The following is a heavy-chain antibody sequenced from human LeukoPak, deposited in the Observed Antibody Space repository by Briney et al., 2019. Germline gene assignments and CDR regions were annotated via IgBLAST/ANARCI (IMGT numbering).Heavy chain of an antibody. CDR2: ISSSSSYI. CDR1: GFTFSSYS. J-gene: IGHJ4*02. D-gene: IGHD4-17*01. V-gene: IGHV3-21*01. Sequence: KSGGSLRLSCAASGFTFSSYSMNWVRQAPGKGLEWVSSISSSSSYIYYADSVKGRFTISRDNAKNSLYLQMNSLRAEDTAVYYCAKTEGGTETPYYFDYWGQGTQVTVSS. CDR3: AKTEGGTETPYYFDY.